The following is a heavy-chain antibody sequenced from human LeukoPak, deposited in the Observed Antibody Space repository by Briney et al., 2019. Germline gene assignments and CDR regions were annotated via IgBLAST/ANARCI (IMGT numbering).Heavy chain of an antibody. CDR2: ITPSGDST. D-gene: IGHD4-23*01. V-gene: IGHV1-46*01. Sequence: ASVKVSCKASGDTFSSYYMHWVRQAPGQGLEWMGIITPSGDSTNYAQKFQGRVTMTRDTSTSTVYMELSSLRSEDTAVYYCAREGKGIGYYYYMDVWGKGTTVTVSS. CDR3: AREGKGIGYYYYMDV. J-gene: IGHJ6*03. CDR1: GDTFSSYY.